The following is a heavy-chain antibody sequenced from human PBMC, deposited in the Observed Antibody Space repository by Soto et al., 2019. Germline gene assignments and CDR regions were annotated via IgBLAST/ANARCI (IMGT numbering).Heavy chain of an antibody. J-gene: IGHJ6*02. Sequence: SETLSLTCAVSGGSISSSNWWSWVRQPPGKGLEWIGEIYHSGSTNYNPSLKSRVTISVDKSKNQFSLKLSSVTAADTAVYYCARDFSIAAAGTNLIYYYYGMDVWGQGTTVTVS. CDR3: ARDFSIAAAGTNLIYYYYGMDV. V-gene: IGHV4-4*02. CDR1: GGSISSSNW. D-gene: IGHD6-13*01. CDR2: IYHSGST.